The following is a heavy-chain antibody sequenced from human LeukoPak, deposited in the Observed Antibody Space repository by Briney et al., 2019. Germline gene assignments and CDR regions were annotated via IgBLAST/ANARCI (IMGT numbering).Heavy chain of an antibody. V-gene: IGHV1-2*02. CDR3: ARAVVVVLSDLRSYFDY. Sequence: ASVKVSCKASGYTFTGYYIHWVRQAPGQGLEWMGWINPNSGGTKYAQKFQGRVTMTRDTSISTAYMELSRLRSDDTAVYYCARAVVVVLSDLRSYFDYWGQGTLVTVSS. J-gene: IGHJ4*02. CDR1: GYTFTGYY. CDR2: INPNSGGT. D-gene: IGHD2-15*01.